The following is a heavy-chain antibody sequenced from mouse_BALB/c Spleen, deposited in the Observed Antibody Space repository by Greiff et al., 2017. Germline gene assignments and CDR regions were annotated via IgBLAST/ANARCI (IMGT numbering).Heavy chain of an antibody. D-gene: IGHD2-1*01. Sequence: QVQLQQSGPELVKPGASVRISCKASGYTFTSYYIHWVKQRPGQGLEWIGWIYPGNVNTKYNEKFKGKATLTADKSSSTAYMQLSSLTSEDSAVYFCARSVTVYYFDYWGQGTTLTVSS. CDR1: GYTFTSYY. CDR2: IYPGNVNT. V-gene: IGHV1S56*01. J-gene: IGHJ2*01. CDR3: ARSVTVYYFDY.